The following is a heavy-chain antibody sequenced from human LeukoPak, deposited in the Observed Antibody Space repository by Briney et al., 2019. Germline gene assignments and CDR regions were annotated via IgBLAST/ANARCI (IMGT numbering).Heavy chain of an antibody. D-gene: IGHD2-15*01. J-gene: IGHJ6*03. V-gene: IGHV1-2*06. CDR1: GYTFTGYY. Sequence: ASVKVSCKASGYTFTGYYMHWVRQAPGQGLEWMGRINPNSGGTNYEQKFQSRVTMTRDTSTSTAYMVLSRLRSDDTAVYYCARDIVVVVAANYYYYYMDVWGKGTTVTVSS. CDR2: INPNSGGT. CDR3: ARDIVVVVAANYYYYYMDV.